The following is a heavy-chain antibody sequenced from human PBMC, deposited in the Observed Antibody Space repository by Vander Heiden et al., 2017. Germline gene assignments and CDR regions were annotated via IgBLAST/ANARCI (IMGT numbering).Heavy chain of an antibody. V-gene: IGHV4-34*01. D-gene: IGHD3-16*01. J-gene: IGHJ5*02. CDR1: GGSFSGYY. CDR3: ARGQVGVERRQTKNWFDP. Sequence: QVQLQQWGAGLLKPSETLSLTCAVYGGSFSGYYWSWIRQPPGKGLEWIGEINHSGSTNYTKSLKRRVTISVDTSKNQFSRKLSSVTAAETAVYYCARGQVGVERRQTKNWFDPWGQVTLVTVSS. CDR2: INHSGST.